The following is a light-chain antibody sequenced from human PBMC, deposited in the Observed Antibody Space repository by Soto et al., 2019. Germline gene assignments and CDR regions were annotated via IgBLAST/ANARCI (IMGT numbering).Light chain of an antibody. Sequence: QSVLTQPPSVSGAPGQRGTISCTGSSSNIGAGYDVHWYQQLPGTAPKLLIYGNSNRPSGVPDRFSGSKSGTSASLAITGLRAEDDADYYCQSYDSSLSGWVFGGGTKLTVL. CDR1: SSNIGAGYD. CDR3: QSYDSSLSGWV. CDR2: GNS. J-gene: IGLJ3*02. V-gene: IGLV1-40*01.